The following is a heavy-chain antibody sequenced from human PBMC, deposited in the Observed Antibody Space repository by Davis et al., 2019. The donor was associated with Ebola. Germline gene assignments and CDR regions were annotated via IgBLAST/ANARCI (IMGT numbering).Heavy chain of an antibody. CDR1: GFTFDTFG. CDR3: ARRVYDSRGSYYFDY. J-gene: IGHJ4*02. Sequence: GESLKISCAASGFTFDTFGMTWVRQAPGKGLDWVSGISWNGGITGYADSVKGRFTISRDNAKNSRYLQMNSLRAEDTALYYCARRVYDSRGSYYFDYWGQGTLVTVSS. D-gene: IGHD3-22*01. CDR2: ISWNGGIT. V-gene: IGHV3-20*04.